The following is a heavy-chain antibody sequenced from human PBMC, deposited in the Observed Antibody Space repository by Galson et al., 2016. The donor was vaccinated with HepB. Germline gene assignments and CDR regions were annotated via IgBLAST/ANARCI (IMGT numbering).Heavy chain of an antibody. D-gene: IGHD6-19*01. V-gene: IGHV3-48*02. CDR3: ARDSGWSFDY. CDR2: ISSSSGRI. J-gene: IGHJ4*02. CDR1: GFTFSTYS. Sequence: SLRLSCAASGFTFSTYSMNWVRQAPGKGLEWVSYISSSSGRIYYADSVKGRFIISIDNARNSLYLQMNSLRDEDTAVYYCARDSGWSFDYWGQGTLVTVSS.